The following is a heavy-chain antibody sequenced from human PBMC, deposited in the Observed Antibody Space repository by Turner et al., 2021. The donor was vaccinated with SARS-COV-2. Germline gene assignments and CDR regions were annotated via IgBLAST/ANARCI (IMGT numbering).Heavy chain of an antibody. CDR2: IISILGIA. Sequence: QVQLVQSGAEVKKPGSSVNVSCQASGGTFSSYAISWVRQAPGQGLEWVGRIISILGIANYAQKCQGRVTITADKSTNPAYMELRSLRSEDTAVDYCAIKEVRGVIEDYYYGMDVWGQGTTVTVSS. J-gene: IGHJ6*02. CDR1: GGTFSSYA. CDR3: AIKEVRGVIEDYYYGMDV. D-gene: IGHD3-10*01. V-gene: IGHV1-69*04.